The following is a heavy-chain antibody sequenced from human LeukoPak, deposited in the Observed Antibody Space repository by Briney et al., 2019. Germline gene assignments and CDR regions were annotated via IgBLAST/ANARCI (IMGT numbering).Heavy chain of an antibody. J-gene: IGHJ5*02. D-gene: IGHD3-10*01. V-gene: IGHV4-34*01. CDR2: INHSGST. CDR3: ARGNITMVRGVMKAAENWFDP. CDR1: GGTFSGYY. Sequence: SETLSLTCAVYGGTFSGYYWSWIRQPPGKGLEWIGEINHSGSTNYNPSLKSRVTISVDTSKNQFSLKLSSVTAADTAVYYCARGNITMVRGVMKAAENWFDPWGQGTLVTVSS.